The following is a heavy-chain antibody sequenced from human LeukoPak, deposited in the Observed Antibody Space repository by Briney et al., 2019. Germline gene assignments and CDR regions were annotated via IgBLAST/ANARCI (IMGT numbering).Heavy chain of an antibody. J-gene: IGHJ4*02. CDR1: GFTFNEYA. CDR2: IKRDGSEK. Sequence: PGGSLRLSCTASGFTFNEYAMSWFRQAPGKGLEWVADIKRDGSEKYYVGSVKGRFTISRDNAKNSLYLQMDSLRAEDTAVYYCARSRSAGYWGQGTLVTVSS. CDR3: ARSRSAGY. V-gene: IGHV3-7*01.